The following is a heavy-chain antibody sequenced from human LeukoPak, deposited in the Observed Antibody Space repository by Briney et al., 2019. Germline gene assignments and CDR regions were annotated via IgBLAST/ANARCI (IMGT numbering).Heavy chain of an antibody. D-gene: IGHD3-3*01. CDR2: ISSSSSYI. Sequence: GGSLRLSCAASGFTFSSYWMSWVRQAPGKGLEWVSSISSSSSYIYYADSVKGRFTISRDNAKNSLYLQMNSLRAEDTAVYYCARDLVGIFGVAIRQGGSNWFDPWGQGTLVTVSS. CDR3: ARDLVGIFGVAIRQGGSNWFDP. V-gene: IGHV3-21*01. J-gene: IGHJ5*02. CDR1: GFTFSSYW.